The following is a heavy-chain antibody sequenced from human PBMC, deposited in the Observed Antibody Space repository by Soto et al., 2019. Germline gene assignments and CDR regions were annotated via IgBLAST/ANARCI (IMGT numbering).Heavy chain of an antibody. CDR3: AREGLSSGYFDY. D-gene: IGHD3-22*01. CDR2: IIPIFGTA. Sequence: ASVKVSLKASGGTFSSYAISWVRQAPGQGLEWMGGIIPIFGTANYAQKFQGRVTITADESTSTAYMELSSLRSEDTAVYYCAREGLSSGYFDYWGQGTLVTSPQ. CDR1: GGTFSSYA. V-gene: IGHV1-69*13. J-gene: IGHJ4*02.